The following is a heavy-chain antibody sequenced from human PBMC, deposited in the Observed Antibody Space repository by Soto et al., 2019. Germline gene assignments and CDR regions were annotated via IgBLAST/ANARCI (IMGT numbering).Heavy chain of an antibody. CDR3: ARDAPEEMATIKPVNYYYYYGMDV. J-gene: IGHJ6*02. Sequence: GGSLRLSCAASGFTFSSYSMNWVRQAPGKGLEWVSSISSSSSYIYYADSVKGRFTISRDNAKNSLYLQMNSLRAEDTAVYYCARDAPEEMATIKPVNYYYYYGMDVWGQGTTVTVSS. CDR2: ISSSSSYI. D-gene: IGHD5-12*01. CDR1: GFTFSSYS. V-gene: IGHV3-21*01.